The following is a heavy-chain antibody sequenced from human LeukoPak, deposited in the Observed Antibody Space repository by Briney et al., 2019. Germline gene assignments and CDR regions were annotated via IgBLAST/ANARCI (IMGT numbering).Heavy chain of an antibody. Sequence: SETLSLTCTVSGGSVSSGSYYWSWIRQPPGKGLEWIGYIYYSGSTNYNPSLKGRVTISVDTSKNQFSLKLSSVTAADTAVYYCARGESRYSSSWYGDAEYFQHWGQGTLVTVSS. J-gene: IGHJ1*01. CDR2: IYYSGST. CDR1: GGSVSSGSYY. D-gene: IGHD6-13*01. CDR3: ARGESRYSSSWYGDAEYFQH. V-gene: IGHV4-61*01.